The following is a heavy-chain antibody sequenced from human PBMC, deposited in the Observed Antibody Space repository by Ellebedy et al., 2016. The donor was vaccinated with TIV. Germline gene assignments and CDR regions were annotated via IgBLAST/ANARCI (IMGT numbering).Heavy chain of an antibody. CDR2: VYNSRAT. Sequence: SETLSLTCSVSGVSVTSFGYRWSWLRQPPGATLEFIGNVYNSRATNFNGAFDSRATLDLDPSENQFTLRLKSLTPANTATYYCATFREEREVAGFDSWGQGLLVTVS. D-gene: IGHD1-1*01. CDR1: GVSVTSFGYR. J-gene: IGHJ4*02. V-gene: IGHV4-61*08. CDR3: ATFREEREVAGFDS.